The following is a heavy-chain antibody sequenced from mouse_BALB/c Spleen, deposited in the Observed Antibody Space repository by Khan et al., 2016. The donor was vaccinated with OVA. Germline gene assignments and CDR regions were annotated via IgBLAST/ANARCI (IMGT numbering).Heavy chain of an antibody. Sequence: EVQLQESGPGLVKPSQSLSLTCTVTGYSITSDYAWNWIRQFPGNKLEWMGYISYSGSTSYHPSLKSRIPITRDTSKNPFFLQLNSVTTEDTATYYCARGRTYWGQGTSVTVSS. J-gene: IGHJ4*01. CDR3: ARGRTY. CDR1: GYSITSDYA. V-gene: IGHV3-2*02. CDR2: ISYSGST.